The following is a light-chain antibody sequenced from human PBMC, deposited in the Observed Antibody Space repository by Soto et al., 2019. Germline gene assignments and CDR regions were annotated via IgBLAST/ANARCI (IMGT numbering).Light chain of an antibody. CDR1: SSNIGNNA. CDR2: YDD. V-gene: IGLV1-36*01. CDR3: AACDDSLNGLV. J-gene: IGLJ2*01. Sequence: QSVLTQPPSVSEAPRQRVTISCSGSSSNIGNNAVNWYQQLPGKAPKLLIYYDDLLPSGVSDRFSGSKSGTSASLAISGLHSEDEADYYCAACDDSLNGLVFGGGTKLTVL.